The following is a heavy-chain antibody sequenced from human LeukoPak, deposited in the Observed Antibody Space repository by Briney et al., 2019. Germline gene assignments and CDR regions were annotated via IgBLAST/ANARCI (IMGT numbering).Heavy chain of an antibody. Sequence: ASETLSLTCTVSGGSIIGYYLSWIRQPPGKGLEWIGSIYYSGSTNYNPSLKSRVTISVETSKNQFSLKLSSVTAADTAVYYCARYANSPYHYYAMDVWGQGTTVTVSS. CDR3: ARYANSPYHYYAMDV. CDR1: GGSIIGYY. V-gene: IGHV4-59*12. CDR2: IYYSGST. D-gene: IGHD4/OR15-4a*01. J-gene: IGHJ6*02.